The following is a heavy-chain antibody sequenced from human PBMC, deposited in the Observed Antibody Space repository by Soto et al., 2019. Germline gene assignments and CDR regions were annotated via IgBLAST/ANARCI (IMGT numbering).Heavy chain of an antibody. CDR3: ARDWSASGSSSWPQVGWFDP. V-gene: IGHV3-21*01. CDR1: GLTFSSYS. CDR2: ISSSSSYI. D-gene: IGHD6-13*01. Sequence: PGGSLRLSCAASGLTFSSYSMNWVRQAPGKGLEWVSSISSSSSYIYYADSVKGRFTISRDNAKNSLYLQMNSLRAEDTAVYYCARDWSASGSSSWPQVGWFDPWGQGTLVTVSS. J-gene: IGHJ5*02.